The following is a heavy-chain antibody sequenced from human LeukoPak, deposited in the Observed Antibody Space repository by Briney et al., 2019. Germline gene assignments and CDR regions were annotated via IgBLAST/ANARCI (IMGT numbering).Heavy chain of an antibody. J-gene: IGHJ6*02. D-gene: IGHD1-1*01. CDR3: ARSGTRYYYYYYGMDV. V-gene: IGHV1-69*13. CDR2: IIPIFGTA. CDR1: GYTFTSYY. Sequence: SVKVSCKASGYTFTSYYMHWVRQAPGQGLEWMGGIIPIFGTANYAQKFQGRVTITADESTSTAYMELSSLRSEDTAVYYCARSGTRYYYYYYGMDVWGQGTTVTVSS.